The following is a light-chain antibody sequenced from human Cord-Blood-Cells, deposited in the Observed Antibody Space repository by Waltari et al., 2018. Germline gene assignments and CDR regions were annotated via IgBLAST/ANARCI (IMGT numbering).Light chain of an antibody. Sequence: QSALTQHASVSGSPGQSITIPCPGTRSDVGSYKLVSWYQQHPGKAPKLMIYEVSKRPSGVSNRFSGSKSGNTASLTISGLQAEDEADYYCCSYAGSNTYVFGTGTKVTVL. J-gene: IGLJ1*01. CDR2: EVS. V-gene: IGLV2-23*02. CDR1: RSDVGSYKL. CDR3: CSYAGSNTYV.